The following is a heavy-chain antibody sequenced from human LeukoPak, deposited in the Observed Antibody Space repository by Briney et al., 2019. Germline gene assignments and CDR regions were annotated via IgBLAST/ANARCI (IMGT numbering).Heavy chain of an antibody. J-gene: IGHJ3*02. CDR2: ISSSSSYI. CDR1: GFTFSSYS. Sequence: GGSLRLSCAASGFTFSSYSMNWVRQAPGKGLEWVSSISSSSSYIYYADSVKGRFTISRDNAKNSLYLQMNSLRAEDTAVYYCARDFGYLDAFDIWGQGIMVTVSS. V-gene: IGHV3-21*01. D-gene: IGHD3-10*01. CDR3: ARDFGYLDAFDI.